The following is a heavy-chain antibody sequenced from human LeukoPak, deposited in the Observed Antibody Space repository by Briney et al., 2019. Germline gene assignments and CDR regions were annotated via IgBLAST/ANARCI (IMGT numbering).Heavy chain of an antibody. CDR3: ASEQDYSNYVFNH. CDR1: GGSISSYY. J-gene: IGHJ4*02. Sequence: SETLSLTCTVSGGSISSYYWSWIRQPPGEGLEWIGYVYYSGSTSYNPSLKSRVTISVDTSKNQFSLKLSSVTAADTAVYYCASEQDYSNYVFNHWGQGTLVTVSS. D-gene: IGHD4-11*01. CDR2: VYYSGST. V-gene: IGHV4-59*01.